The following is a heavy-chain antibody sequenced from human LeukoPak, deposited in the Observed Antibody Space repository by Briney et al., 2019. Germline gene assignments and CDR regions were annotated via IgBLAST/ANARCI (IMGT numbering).Heavy chain of an antibody. J-gene: IGHJ5*02. D-gene: IGHD3-10*01. V-gene: IGHV1-8*01. CDR1: GYTFTTYD. CDR2: MNPNSANT. CDR3: ARSRGRLGWFDP. Sequence: ASVKVSCKASGYTFTTYDIHWVRQATGQGLEWMGWMNPNSANTGYARKFQGRVTMTRNTSIGTAYMELSSLRSEDTAVYYCARSRGRLGWFDPWGQGTLVTVSS.